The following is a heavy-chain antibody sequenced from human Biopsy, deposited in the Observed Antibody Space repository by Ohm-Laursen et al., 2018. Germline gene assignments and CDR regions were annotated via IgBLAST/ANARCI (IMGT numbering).Heavy chain of an antibody. D-gene: IGHD3/OR15-3a*01. V-gene: IGHV1-24*01. Sequence: SVKVSCKVSGYTLTELSMHWVRQAPGKGLEWMGGFAPENGKTVYAQNFQARVSMTEDTSTDTAYMELRSLRSEDTAVYYCARDQMIFGGGDGLAVWGQGTTVVVSS. J-gene: IGHJ6*02. CDR2: FAPENGKT. CDR1: GYTLTELS. CDR3: ARDQMIFGGGDGLAV.